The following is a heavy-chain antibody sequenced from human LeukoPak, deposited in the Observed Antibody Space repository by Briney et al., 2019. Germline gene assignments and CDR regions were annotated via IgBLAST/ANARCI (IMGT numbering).Heavy chain of an antibody. V-gene: IGHV4-39*07. CDR1: GGSITNNNYY. J-gene: IGHJ3*02. Sequence: PSETLSLTCTVSGGSITNNNYYWDWIRQPPGKGLEWIGDLYYSGSTHYNPSLKSRVTISVDTSKNQFSLKLSSVTAADTAVYYCARESRAAAGGWHAFDIWGQGTMVTVSS. CDR2: LYYSGST. CDR3: ARESRAAAGGWHAFDI. D-gene: IGHD6-13*01.